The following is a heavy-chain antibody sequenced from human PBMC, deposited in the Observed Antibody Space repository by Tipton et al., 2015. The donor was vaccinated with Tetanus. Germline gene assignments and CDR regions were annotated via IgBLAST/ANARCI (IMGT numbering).Heavy chain of an antibody. CDR3: AKLGGSDLGY. CDR2: ISGSGGST. V-gene: IGHV3-23*01. Sequence: SGFTFSSYAMSWVRQAPGKGLEWVSAISGSGGSTYYADSVKGRFTISRDNSKNTLYLQMNSLRAEDTAVYYCAKLGGSDLGYWGQGTLVTVSS. D-gene: IGHD3-16*01. CDR1: GFTFSSYA. J-gene: IGHJ4*02.